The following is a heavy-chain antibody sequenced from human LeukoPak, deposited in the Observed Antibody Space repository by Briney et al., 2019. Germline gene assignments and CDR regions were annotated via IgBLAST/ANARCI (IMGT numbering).Heavy chain of an antibody. J-gene: IGHJ6*02. D-gene: IGHD3-10*01. Sequence: ASVKVSCKASGYTFTSYGISWVRQAPGQGLEWMGWISAYNGNTNYAQKLQGRVTMTTDTSTSTAYMELRSLRSDDTAVYYFARRRIGELSYYYYGMDVWGQGTTVTVSS. CDR2: ISAYNGNT. CDR3: ARRRIGELSYYYYGMDV. CDR1: GYTFTSYG. V-gene: IGHV1-18*01.